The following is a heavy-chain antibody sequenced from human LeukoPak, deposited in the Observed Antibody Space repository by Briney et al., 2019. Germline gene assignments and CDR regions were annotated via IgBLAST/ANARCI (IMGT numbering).Heavy chain of an antibody. CDR1: GYTFTGYY. V-gene: IGHV1-2*02. Sequence: ASVKVSCKASGYTFTGYYMHWVRQAPGQGLEWTGWINPNSGGTNYAQKFQGRVTMTRDTSISTAYMELSRLRSDDTAVYYCARDLTPPDAFDIWGQGTMVTVSS. CDR3: ARDLTPPDAFDI. CDR2: INPNSGGT. J-gene: IGHJ3*02.